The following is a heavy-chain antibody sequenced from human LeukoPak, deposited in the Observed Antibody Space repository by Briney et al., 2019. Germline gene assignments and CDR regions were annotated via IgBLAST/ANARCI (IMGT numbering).Heavy chain of an antibody. V-gene: IGHV1-46*01. Sequence: GGSLRLSCAASGFTFSSYAMHWVRQAPGQGLEWMGIINPSGGSTSYAQKFQGRVTMTRDTSTSTVYMELSSLRSEDTAVYYCARDESTSILWWWGQGTLVTVSS. J-gene: IGHJ1*01. CDR3: ARDESTSILWW. CDR2: INPSGGST. D-gene: IGHD2-21*01. CDR1: GFTFSSYA.